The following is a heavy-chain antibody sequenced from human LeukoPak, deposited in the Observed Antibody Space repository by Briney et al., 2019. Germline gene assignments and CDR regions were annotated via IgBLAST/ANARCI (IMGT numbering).Heavy chain of an antibody. CDR3: ARDRPSYDFWSGYYEYYYYYMDV. J-gene: IGHJ6*03. CDR2: ISSSGSTI. D-gene: IGHD3-3*01. V-gene: IGHV3-11*04. CDR1: GFTFSDYY. Sequence: GGSLRLSCAASGFTFSDYYMSWIRQAPGKGLEWVSYISSSGSTIYYAGSVKGRFTISRDNAKNSLYLQMNSLRAEDTAVYYCARDRPSYDFWSGYYEYYYYYMDVWGKGTTVTVSS.